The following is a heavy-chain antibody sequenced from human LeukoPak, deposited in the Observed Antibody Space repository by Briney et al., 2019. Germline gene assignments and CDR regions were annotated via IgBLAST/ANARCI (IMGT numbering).Heavy chain of an antibody. J-gene: IGHJ4*02. CDR1: GFTFSDYY. D-gene: IGHD6-13*01. Sequence: GRSLRLSCAASGFTFSDYYMSWIRQAPGKGLEWVSYISSSGSTIYYADSVKGRFTISRDNAKNSLYLQMNSLRAEDTAVYYCARATYSSREVDYWGQGTLVTVSS. CDR2: ISSSGSTI. V-gene: IGHV3-11*01. CDR3: ARATYSSREVDY.